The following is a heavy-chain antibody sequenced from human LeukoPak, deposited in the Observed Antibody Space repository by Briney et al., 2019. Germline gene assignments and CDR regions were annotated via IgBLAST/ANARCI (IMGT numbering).Heavy chain of an antibody. D-gene: IGHD1-1*01. CDR3: AREERRSWYFDY. V-gene: IGHV4-4*02. J-gene: IGHJ4*02. CDR1: GGSISSNNW. Sequence: SETLSLTCAVSGGSISSNNWWSWVRQPPGKGLEWIGEIYHSGSTNYNPSLKSRVTISVDKSKNQFSLKLSSVTAADTAVYYCAREERRSWYFDYWGQGTLVTVSS. CDR2: IYHSGST.